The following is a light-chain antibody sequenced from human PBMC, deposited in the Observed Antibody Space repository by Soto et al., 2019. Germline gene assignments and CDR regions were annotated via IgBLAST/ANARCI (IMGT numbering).Light chain of an antibody. J-gene: IGKJ1*01. CDR2: GTS. CDR3: HQYFDWPRGT. V-gene: IGKV3-15*01. CDR1: QSVNGH. Sequence: EIVVTQSPATLSVFPGERATLSCRVSQSVNGHLAWYQQRPGQAPRLLIYGTSTRATDVPLRFSGGGSGTEFTLTISSLQSEDFAVYFCHQYFDWPRGTFGQGTKLEI.